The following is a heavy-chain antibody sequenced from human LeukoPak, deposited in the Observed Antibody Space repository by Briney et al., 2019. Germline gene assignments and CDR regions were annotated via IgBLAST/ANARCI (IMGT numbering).Heavy chain of an antibody. D-gene: IGHD3-22*01. CDR2: INPNSGGT. CDR3: ARDTYYCDSSGYYYAPLFDY. J-gene: IGHJ4*02. CDR1: GYTFTGYY. Sequence: SVKVSCKASGYTFTGYYMHWVRQAPGQGLEWVGWINPNSGGTNYTQKFQGRVTMTRDTSISTAYMELSRLRSDDTAVYYCARDTYYCDSSGYYYAPLFDYWGQGTLVTVSS. V-gene: IGHV1-2*02.